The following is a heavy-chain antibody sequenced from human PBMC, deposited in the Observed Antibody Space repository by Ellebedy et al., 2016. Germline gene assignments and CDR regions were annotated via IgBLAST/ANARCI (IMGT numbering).Heavy chain of an antibody. CDR2: IYYSGST. CDR1: GGSISSSNW. D-gene: IGHD3-3*01. J-gene: IGHJ4*02. Sequence: SETLSLTCAVSGGSISSSNWWSWVRQPPGKGLEWIGYIYYSGSTYYNPSLKSRVTISVDTSKNQFSLKLSSVTAADTAVYYCARAGDFWSGYHFDYWGQGTLVTVSS. CDR3: ARAGDFWSGYHFDY. V-gene: IGHV4-4*02.